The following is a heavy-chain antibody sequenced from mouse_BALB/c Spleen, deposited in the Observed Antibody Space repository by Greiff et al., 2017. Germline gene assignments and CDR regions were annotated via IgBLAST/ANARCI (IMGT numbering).Heavy chain of an antibody. CDR2: IDPENGNT. V-gene: IGHV14-1*02. Sequence: EVQLQQSGAELVRPGALVKLSCKASGFNIKDYYMYWVKQRPEQGLEWIGWIDPENGNTIYDPKFQGKASITADTSSNTAYLQLSSLTSEDTAVYYCARGDYDGTWGQGTTLTVSS. J-gene: IGHJ2*01. CDR3: ARGDYDGT. D-gene: IGHD2-4*01. CDR1: GFNIKDYY.